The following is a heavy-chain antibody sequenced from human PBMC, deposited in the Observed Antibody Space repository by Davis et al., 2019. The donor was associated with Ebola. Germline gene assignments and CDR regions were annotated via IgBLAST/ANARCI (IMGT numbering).Heavy chain of an antibody. Sequence: PGGSLRLSCVASGFTFSTYAMHWVRQAPGKGLEWVALTWSDGSNKYYADSVKGRFTISRDNSKNTLYLQMDSLRADDTAVYYCAREANSKLPYFDYWGQGTLVTVSS. CDR2: TWSDGSNK. D-gene: IGHD4-11*01. V-gene: IGHV3-33*01. CDR1: GFTFSTYA. J-gene: IGHJ4*02. CDR3: AREANSKLPYFDY.